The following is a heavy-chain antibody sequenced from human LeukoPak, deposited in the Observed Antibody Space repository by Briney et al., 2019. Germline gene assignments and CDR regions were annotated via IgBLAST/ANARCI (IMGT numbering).Heavy chain of an antibody. V-gene: IGHV3-30*01. CDR1: GFTFSSYA. J-gene: IGHJ6*03. CDR2: ISYDGSNK. CDR3: ARDSSPSSWYSDYYYYYMDV. D-gene: IGHD6-13*01. Sequence: PGRSLRLSCAASGFTFSSYAMHWVRQAPGKGLEWVAVISYDGSNKYYADSVKGRFTISRDNSKNTLYLQMNSLRAEDTAVYYYARDSSPSSWYSDYYYYYMDVWGKGTTVTVSS.